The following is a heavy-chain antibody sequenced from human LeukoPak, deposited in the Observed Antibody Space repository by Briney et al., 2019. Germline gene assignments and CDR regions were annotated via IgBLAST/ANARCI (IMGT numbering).Heavy chain of an antibody. CDR3: ARGGYSGYDKDYYYYMDV. D-gene: IGHD5-12*01. CDR2: INAGNGNT. CDR1: GYTFTSYA. V-gene: IGHV1-3*03. Sequence: GASVKVSCKASGYTFTSYAMHWVRQAPGQRLEWMGWINAGNGNTKYSQEFQGRVTITRDTSASTAYMELSSLRSEDMAVYYCARGGYSGYDKDYYYYMDVWGKGTTVTVSS. J-gene: IGHJ6*03.